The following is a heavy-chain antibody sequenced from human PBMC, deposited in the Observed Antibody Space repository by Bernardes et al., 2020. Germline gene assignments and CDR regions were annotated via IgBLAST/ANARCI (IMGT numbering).Heavy chain of an antibody. V-gene: IGHV3-43*01. CDR2: VSWDGSTT. D-gene: IGHD3-3*01. CDR3: ATERQSLTIFGVGHDAFDF. J-gene: IGHJ3*01. Sequence: GGSLRLSRAASGFTFEDYTMHWVRQVPGKGLEWVSLVSWDGSTTNYADSVKGRFIISRDSSRNTLHLQMNSLRKEDTALYYCATERQSLTIFGVGHDAFDFCGQGTMVTVSS. CDR1: GFTFEDYT.